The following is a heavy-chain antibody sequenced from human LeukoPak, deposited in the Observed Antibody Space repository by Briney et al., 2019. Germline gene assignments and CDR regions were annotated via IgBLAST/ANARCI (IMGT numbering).Heavy chain of an antibody. V-gene: IGHV3-23*01. CDR1: GFTFSSYA. Sequence: GGSLRLSCAASGFTFSSYAMSWVRQAPGKGLEWVSAISGSGGSTYYADSVKGRFTISRDNSKNTLYLQMNSLRAEDTAVYYCAKVSLKTDYYYYYYGMDVWGRGTTVTVSS. CDR2: ISGSGGST. D-gene: IGHD2-21*01. J-gene: IGHJ6*02. CDR3: AKVSLKTDYYYYYYGMDV.